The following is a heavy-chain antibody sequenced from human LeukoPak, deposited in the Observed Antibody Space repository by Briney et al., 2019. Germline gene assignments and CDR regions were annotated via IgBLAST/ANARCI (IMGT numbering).Heavy chain of an antibody. J-gene: IGHJ3*02. CDR1: GFTFSSSW. Sequence: GGSLRLSCAASGFTFSSSWMSWVRQAPGKGLEWVANIKQDGSEKYYVDSVKGRFTISRDNAKNSLYLQMNSLRAEDTAVYYGASVGAFDIWGQGTMVTVSS. CDR3: ASVGAFDI. V-gene: IGHV3-7*01. D-gene: IGHD1-26*01. CDR2: IKQDGSEK.